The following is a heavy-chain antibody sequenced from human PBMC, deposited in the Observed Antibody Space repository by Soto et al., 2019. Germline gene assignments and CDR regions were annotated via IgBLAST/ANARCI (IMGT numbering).Heavy chain of an antibody. CDR2: IYYSGST. V-gene: IGHV4-61*01. Sequence: KSSETLSLTCTVSGGSVSSVSYYWSWIRQPPGKGLEWIGYIYYSGSTNYNPSLKSRVTISVDTSKNQFSLKLSSVAAADTAVYYCAGCGGDCYGYPSFDYWGQGTLVTVSS. D-gene: IGHD2-21*02. CDR3: AGCGGDCYGYPSFDY. J-gene: IGHJ4*02. CDR1: GGSVSSVSYY.